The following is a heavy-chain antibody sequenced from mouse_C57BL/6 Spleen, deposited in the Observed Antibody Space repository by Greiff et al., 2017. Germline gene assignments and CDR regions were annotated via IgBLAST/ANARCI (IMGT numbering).Heavy chain of an antibody. Sequence: DVKLVESGGGLVKPGGSLKLSCAASGFTFSDYGMHWVRQAPEKGLEWVAYISSGSSNIYYADTVKGRFTISRDHAKNTLFLQMTSLRSEDTAMYYCATPDGYYAMDYWGQGTSVTVSS. J-gene: IGHJ4*01. CDR2: ISSGSSNI. CDR1: GFTFSDYG. CDR3: ATPDGYYAMDY. D-gene: IGHD2-3*01. V-gene: IGHV5-17*01.